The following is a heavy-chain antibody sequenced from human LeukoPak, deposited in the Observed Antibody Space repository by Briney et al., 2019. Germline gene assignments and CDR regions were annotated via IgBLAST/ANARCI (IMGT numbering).Heavy chain of an antibody. V-gene: IGHV3-9*01. CDR2: INWNSDNI. D-gene: IGHD3-22*01. J-gene: IGHJ3*02. CDR1: GFTFNDHA. CDR3: ARASYYYDTTGLGAVDI. Sequence: GRSLRLSCAASGFTFNDHAMYWVRQAPGKGLEWVLGINWNSDNIGYADSVKGRFTISRDDAKNSLFLQMNSLRTEDTALYYCARASYYYDTTGLGAVDIWGQGTMVTVSS.